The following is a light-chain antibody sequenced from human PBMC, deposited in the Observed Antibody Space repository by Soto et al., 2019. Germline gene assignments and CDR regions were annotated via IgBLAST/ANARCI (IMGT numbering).Light chain of an antibody. CDR3: AAWDDRLTGHVV. CDR1: SFNIGSNS. Sequence: QSVLTQPPSASGTPGQRVTISCSGSSFNIGSNSVNWYQQLPGAAPKLLIYSNNQRPSGVPDRFSGSKSGTSASLAISGLQSEDEAAYYCAAWDDRLTGHVVFGGGTKVTVL. V-gene: IGLV1-44*01. J-gene: IGLJ2*01. CDR2: SNN.